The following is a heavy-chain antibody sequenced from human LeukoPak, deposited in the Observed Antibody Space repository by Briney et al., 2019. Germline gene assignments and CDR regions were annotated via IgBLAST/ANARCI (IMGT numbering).Heavy chain of an antibody. D-gene: IGHD2-21*02. J-gene: IGHJ4*02. CDR3: AREGLRSRDLVVTAIDY. Sequence: GGSLRPSCAASGFTVSSNEMSWVRQAPGKGLEWVSSISGGSTYYADSVKGRFTISRDNAKNSLYLQMNSLRAEDTAVYYCAREGLRSRDLVVTAIDYWGQGTLVTVSS. CDR1: GFTVSSNE. V-gene: IGHV3-38-3*01. CDR2: ISGGST.